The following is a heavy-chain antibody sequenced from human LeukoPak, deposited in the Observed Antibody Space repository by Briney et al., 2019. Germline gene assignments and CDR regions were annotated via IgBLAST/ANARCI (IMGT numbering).Heavy chain of an antibody. CDR3: ARGGIVGATAFDY. J-gene: IGHJ4*02. CDR2: IKQDGSEK. V-gene: IGHV3-7*01. Sequence: GGSLRLSCAASRFTFSSYWMSWVRQAPGKGLEWVANIKQDGSEKYYVDSVKGRFTISRDSAKNSLYLQMNSLRAEDTAVYYCARGGIVGATAFDYWGQGTLVTVSS. D-gene: IGHD1-26*01. CDR1: RFTFSSYW.